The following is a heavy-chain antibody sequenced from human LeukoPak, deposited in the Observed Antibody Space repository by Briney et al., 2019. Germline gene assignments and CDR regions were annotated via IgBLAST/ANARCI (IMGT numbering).Heavy chain of an antibody. CDR3: TRDLYSDAPDY. CDR2: SHNGGAT. Sequence: GGSLRLSCAASGFTFSSSTMTWVRQAPGKGLEWVSVSHNGGATYYAGPVKGRFTVSRDNSKNTLYLQMDSLRGEDTALYYCTRDLYSDAPDYWGQGTLATVSS. D-gene: IGHD5-12*01. J-gene: IGHJ4*02. CDR1: GFTFSSST. V-gene: IGHV3-23*01.